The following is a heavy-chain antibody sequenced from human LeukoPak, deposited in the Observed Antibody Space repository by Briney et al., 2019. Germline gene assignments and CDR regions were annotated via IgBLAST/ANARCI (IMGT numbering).Heavy chain of an antibody. CDR2: ISWNSGDI. D-gene: IGHD5-18*01. CDR3: AKVRGYSYGYFDY. V-gene: IGHV3-9*01. Sequence: GRSLRLSCAASGFTFDDCAMHWVRQAPGKGLEWVSGISWNSGDIGYADSVKGRFTISRDNAKNSLYLQMNSLRAEGTALYYCAKVRGYSYGYFDYWGQGTLVTVSS. J-gene: IGHJ4*02. CDR1: GFTFDDCA.